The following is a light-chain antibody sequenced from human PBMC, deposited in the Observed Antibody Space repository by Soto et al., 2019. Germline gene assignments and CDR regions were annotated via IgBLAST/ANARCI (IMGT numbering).Light chain of an antibody. V-gene: IGKV1-39*01. CDR2: AAS. CDR1: QSISNY. CDR3: QQTYSTPQT. J-gene: IGKJ1*01. Sequence: DIQMTQSPSSLSASVGDRVIITCRSSQSISNYLNWYQQKPGKAPKLLIYAASSLQSGVPSRFSGSGSPTDFTLTISSLQPEDFATYHCQQTYSTPQTFGQGTKVEIK.